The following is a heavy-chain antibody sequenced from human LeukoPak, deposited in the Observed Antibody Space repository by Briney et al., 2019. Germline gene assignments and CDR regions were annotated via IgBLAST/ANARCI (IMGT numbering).Heavy chain of an antibody. Sequence: SETLSLTCTVSGGSISSYYWSWIRQPPGKGLEWIGYIYYSGSTNYNPSLKSRVTISVDTSKNQFSLKLSSVTAADTAVYYCARGRSVGDYSNQLIRFPADYWGQGTLVTVSS. D-gene: IGHD4-11*01. V-gene: IGHV4-59*01. CDR2: IYYSGST. J-gene: IGHJ4*02. CDR1: GGSISSYY. CDR3: ARGRSVGDYSNQLIRFPADY.